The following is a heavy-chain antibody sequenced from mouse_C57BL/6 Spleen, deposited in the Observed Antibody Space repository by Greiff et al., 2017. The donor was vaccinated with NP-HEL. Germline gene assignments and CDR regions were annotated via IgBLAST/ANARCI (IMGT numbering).Heavy chain of an antibody. CDR1: GYTFTSYW. CDR3: ARGGYYDGYYFDY. D-gene: IGHD2-3*01. J-gene: IGHJ2*01. Sequence: VQLQQPGAELVRPGSSVKLSCKASGYTFTSYWMHWVKQRPIQGLEWIGNIDPSDSETHYNQKFKDKATLTVDKSSSTAYMQLSSLTSEDSAVYYCARGGYYDGYYFDYWGKGTTLTVSS. V-gene: IGHV1-52*01. CDR2: IDPSDSET.